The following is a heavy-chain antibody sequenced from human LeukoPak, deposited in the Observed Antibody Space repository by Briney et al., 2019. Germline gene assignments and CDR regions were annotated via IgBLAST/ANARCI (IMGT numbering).Heavy chain of an antibody. CDR1: GFTFSSYA. J-gene: IGHJ4*02. CDR2: ISYDGSNK. D-gene: IGHD6-13*01. CDR3: ARETSSSLDY. V-gene: IGHV3-30*04. Sequence: QPGGSLRLSCAASGFTFSSYAMHWVRQAPGKGLEWVAVISYDGSNKYYADSVKGRFTISRDNSKNTLYLQMNSLRAEDTAVYYCARETSSSLDYWGQGTLVTVSS.